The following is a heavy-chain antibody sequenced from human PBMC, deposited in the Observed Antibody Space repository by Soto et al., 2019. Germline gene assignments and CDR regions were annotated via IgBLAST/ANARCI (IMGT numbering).Heavy chain of an antibody. CDR3: ARSEPERGFAFDI. V-gene: IGHV1-69*13. J-gene: IGHJ3*02. CDR2: IIPIFGTA. CDR1: GGTFSSYA. Sequence: ASVKVSCKASGGTFSSYAISWVRQAPGQGLEWMGGIIPIFGTANYAQKFQGRVTITADESTSTAYMELSSLRSEDTAVYYCARSEPERGFAFDIWGQGTMVTVSS. D-gene: IGHD1-1*01.